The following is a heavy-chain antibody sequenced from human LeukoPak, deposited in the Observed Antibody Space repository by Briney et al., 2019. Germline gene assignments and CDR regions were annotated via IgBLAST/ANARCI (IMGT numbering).Heavy chain of an antibody. D-gene: IGHD1-1*01. CDR3: VQSVWKRGGGRWFDP. J-gene: IGHJ5*02. CDR1: GFTSSNYE. CDR2: ISSSGSTK. V-gene: IGHV3-48*03. Sequence: PGGSLRLSCAASGFTSSNYEMNWVRQAPGKGLEWVSYISSSGSTKYYADSVTGRFTISRDNGKNSLSLQRNRLRAEDTAVYYCVQSVWKRGGGRWFDPWGQGSLVTVSS.